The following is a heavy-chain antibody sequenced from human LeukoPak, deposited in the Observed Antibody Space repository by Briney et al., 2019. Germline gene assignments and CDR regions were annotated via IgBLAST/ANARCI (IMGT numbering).Heavy chain of an antibody. V-gene: IGHV3-74*01. Sequence: GGSLRLSCEASGFTFTRFWMHWVRQAPGKGLVWVSRINVDGRTTTYADSVEGRFTISRDENAVYLQMNHLRVDDTAVYYCTRGGEEPFDYWGQGTLVTVSP. J-gene: IGHJ4*02. CDR2: INVDGRTT. D-gene: IGHD3-10*01. CDR3: TRGGEEPFDY. CDR1: GFTFTRFW.